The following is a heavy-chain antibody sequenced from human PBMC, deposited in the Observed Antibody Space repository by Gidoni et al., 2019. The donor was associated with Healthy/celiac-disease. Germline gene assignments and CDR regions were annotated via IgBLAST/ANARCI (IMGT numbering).Heavy chain of an antibody. CDR1: GFSLSTSGVG. V-gene: IGHV2-5*02. CDR2: IYLDHEK. CDR3: AHRRGRGSSSAVGSYFDY. Sequence: QITLKESGPTLVKPTQTLTLTCTFSGFSLSTSGVGVGWIRQPPGKALELLAPIYLDHEKRYSPSLKSRLTITKDTPKNQVVLTMTNMDPVDTATYYCAHRRGRGSSSAVGSYFDYWGQGTLVTVSS. J-gene: IGHJ4*02. D-gene: IGHD6-13*01.